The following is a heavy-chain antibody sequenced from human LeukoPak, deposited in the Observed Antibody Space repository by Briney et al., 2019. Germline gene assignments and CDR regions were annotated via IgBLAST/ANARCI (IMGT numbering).Heavy chain of an antibody. CDR3: AKDWGSGIAVAGTDY. J-gene: IGHJ4*02. D-gene: IGHD6-19*01. V-gene: IGHV3-30*02. CDR2: IRYDGSNK. CDR1: GFTFSSYG. Sequence: GGSLRLSCAASGFTFSSYGMHWVRQAPGKGLEWVAFIRYDGSNKYYADSVKGRFTISRDNSKNTLYLQMNSLRAEDAAVYYCAKDWGSGIAVAGTDYWGQGILVTVSS.